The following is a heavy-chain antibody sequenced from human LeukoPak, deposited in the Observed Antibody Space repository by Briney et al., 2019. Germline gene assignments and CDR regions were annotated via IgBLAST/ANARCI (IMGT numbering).Heavy chain of an antibody. V-gene: IGHV4-39*07. D-gene: IGHD3-16*02. CDR1: GGSISSSNYY. Sequence: SETLSLTCTVSGGSISSSNYYWGWIRQPPGKGLEWIGTFYSTGSSVFNPSLKSRVTVSVDTSKNQFSLTLSSVTAADTAMYYCASGGMITFGGVIAHDAFDIWGQGTMVTVSS. J-gene: IGHJ3*02. CDR2: FYSTGSS. CDR3: ASGGMITFGGVIAHDAFDI.